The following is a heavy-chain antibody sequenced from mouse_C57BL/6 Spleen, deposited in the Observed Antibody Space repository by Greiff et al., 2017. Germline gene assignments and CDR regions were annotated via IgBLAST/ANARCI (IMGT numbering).Heavy chain of an antibody. CDR2: ISYDGSN. J-gene: IGHJ1*03. D-gene: IGHD2-4*01. CDR3: ASDDYDPDWYFDV. Sequence: EVKLMESGPGLVKPSQSLSLTCSVTGYSITSGYYWNWIRQFPGNKLEWMGYISYDGSNNYNPSLKNRISITRDTSKNQFFLKLNSVTTEDTATYYCASDDYDPDWYFDVWGTGTTVTVSS. CDR1: GYSITSGYY. V-gene: IGHV3-6*01.